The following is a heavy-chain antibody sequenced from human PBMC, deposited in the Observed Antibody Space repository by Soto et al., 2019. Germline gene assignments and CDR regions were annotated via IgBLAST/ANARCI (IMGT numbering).Heavy chain of an antibody. Sequence: GASVKVSCKASGYTFTSYYMHWVRQAPGQGLEWMGRIIPILGIANYAQKFQGRVTITADKSTSTAYMELSSLRSEDTAVYYCARGGPSDCTNGVCYAYYWGQGTLVTVSS. CDR2: IIPILGIA. J-gene: IGHJ4*02. CDR1: GYTFTSYY. V-gene: IGHV1-69*04. D-gene: IGHD2-8*01. CDR3: ARGGPSDCTNGVCYAYY.